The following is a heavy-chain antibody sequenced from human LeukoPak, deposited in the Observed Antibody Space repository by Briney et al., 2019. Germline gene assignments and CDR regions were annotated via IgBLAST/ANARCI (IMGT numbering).Heavy chain of an antibody. CDR1: RFSFSSYA. CDR2: ISNSGSST. CDR3: ARGGVEMATISPFDY. J-gene: IGHJ4*02. Sequence: GGSLRLSCAASRFSFSSYAMSWVRQAPGKGLEWVSVISNSGSSTDYADSVKGRFTISRDNAKNSLYLQMNSLRAEDTAVYYCARGGVEMATISPFDYWGQGTLVTVSS. D-gene: IGHD5-24*01. V-gene: IGHV3-23*01.